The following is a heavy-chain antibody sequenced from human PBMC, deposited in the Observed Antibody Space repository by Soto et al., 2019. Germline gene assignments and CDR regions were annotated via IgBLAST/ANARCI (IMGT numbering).Heavy chain of an antibody. D-gene: IGHD6-19*01. CDR2: ISGSGTST. CDR1: GFTFSNFA. CDR3: AKDRKSGSGWYWDY. V-gene: IGHV3-23*01. Sequence: EVQLLESGGALVQPEGSLRLSCAASGFTFSNFAMSWVRQAPGKGLEWVSAISGSGTSTYDADSVKGRFSISRDNSKNTLYLQMNSLRAEDTAVYYCAKDRKSGSGWYWDYWGQGTMVTVSS. J-gene: IGHJ4*02.